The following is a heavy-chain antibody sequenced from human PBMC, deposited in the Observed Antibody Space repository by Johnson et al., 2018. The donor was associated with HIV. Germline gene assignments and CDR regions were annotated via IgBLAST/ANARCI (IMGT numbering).Heavy chain of an antibody. J-gene: IGHJ3*02. CDR3: SADGFGMTWDVSFDI. Sequence: VQLVESGGGVVQPGRSLRLSCGASGFTFSSHWMTWVRQAPGKGLEWVAYIKQDGSEKYYVDSVKGRCTISRDNAKNSLYLQMNSLKVEDTAVYYCSADGFGMTWDVSFDIQGGGTMVTVSS. CDR1: GFTFSSHW. CDR2: IKQDGSEK. D-gene: IGHD3-16*01. V-gene: IGHV3-7*05.